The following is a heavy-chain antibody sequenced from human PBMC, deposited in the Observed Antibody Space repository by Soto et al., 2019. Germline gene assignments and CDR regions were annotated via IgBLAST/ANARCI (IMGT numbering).Heavy chain of an antibody. V-gene: IGHV3-33*01. Sequence: QVQLVESGGGVVQPGRSLRLSCAASGFTFSSYGMHWVRQAPGKGLEWVAVIWYDGSNKYYADSVKGRFTISRDNSKNTLYLQMNGLRAEDTAVYYCARGPAAGTDYFDYWGQGTLVTVSS. J-gene: IGHJ4*02. D-gene: IGHD6-13*01. CDR3: ARGPAAGTDYFDY. CDR1: GFTFSSYG. CDR2: IWYDGSNK.